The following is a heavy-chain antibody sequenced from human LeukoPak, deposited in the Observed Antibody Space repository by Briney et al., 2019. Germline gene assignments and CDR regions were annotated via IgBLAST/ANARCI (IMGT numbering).Heavy chain of an antibody. CDR1: GGSISSYY. J-gene: IGHJ4*02. D-gene: IGHD6-19*01. CDR2: IYDSGRT. Sequence: PSETLSLTCTVSGGSISSYYWSWIRQPPGKGLEWIGYIYDSGRTNYNPSPKSRVTISVDTSKNQFSLKLSSVTAADTAVYYCARHPPQGYSSGLYYFDYWGQGTLVTVSS. V-gene: IGHV4-59*08. CDR3: ARHPPQGYSSGLYYFDY.